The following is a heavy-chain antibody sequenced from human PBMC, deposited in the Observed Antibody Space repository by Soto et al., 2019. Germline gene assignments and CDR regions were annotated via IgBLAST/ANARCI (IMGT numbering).Heavy chain of an antibody. CDR1: GFTFSSYS. D-gene: IGHD3-22*01. CDR2: ISSSSSYI. V-gene: IGHV3-21*01. Sequence: LRLSCAASGFTFSSYSMNWVRQAPGKGLEWVSSISSSSSYIYYADSVKGRFTISRDNAKNSLYLQMNSLRAEDTAVYYCARHYYDSSGSNPFFDYWGQGTLVTVSS. J-gene: IGHJ4*02. CDR3: ARHYYDSSGSNPFFDY.